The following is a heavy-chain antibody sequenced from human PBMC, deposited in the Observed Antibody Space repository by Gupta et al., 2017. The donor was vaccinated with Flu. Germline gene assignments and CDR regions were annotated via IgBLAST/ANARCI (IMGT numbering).Heavy chain of an antibody. V-gene: IGHV3-33*01. CDR1: GFTFSNYG. J-gene: IGHJ4*02. Sequence: GFTFSNYGMHWVRQAPGKGLGWVAIIWYDGSNKYYADSVKGRFTISRDNSKNTLYLQMNSLRAEDTTVYYCARTEGYWGQGTLVTVSS. CDR3: ARTEGY. CDR2: IWYDGSNK.